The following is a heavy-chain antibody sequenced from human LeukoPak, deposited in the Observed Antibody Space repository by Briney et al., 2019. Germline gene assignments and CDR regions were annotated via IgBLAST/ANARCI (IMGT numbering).Heavy chain of an antibody. V-gene: IGHV3-30*04. CDR3: LDTVTTLVDY. Sequence: GGSLRLSCAASGFTFSSYAMHWVRQAPGKGLEWVAVISYDGSNKYYADSVKGRFTISRDNSKNTLYLQMNSLRAEDTAVYYCLDTVTTLVDYWGQGTLVTVSS. CDR1: GFTFSSYA. J-gene: IGHJ4*02. CDR2: ISYDGSNK. D-gene: IGHD4-17*01.